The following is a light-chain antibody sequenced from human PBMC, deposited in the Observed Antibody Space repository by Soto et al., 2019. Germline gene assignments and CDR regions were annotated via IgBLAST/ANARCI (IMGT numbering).Light chain of an antibody. V-gene: IGKV4-1*01. Sequence: DIVMTQSPDSLPVSLGERVTINCKSSQSVLYSSINQNYLAWYQQKPGQPPKLLIYWASARESGVPDRFSGSGSGTDFTLTISSLQAEDVAVYYCQQYYTTPRTFGQGTKLEIK. J-gene: IGKJ2*01. CDR3: QQYYTTPRT. CDR1: QSVLYSSINQNY. CDR2: WAS.